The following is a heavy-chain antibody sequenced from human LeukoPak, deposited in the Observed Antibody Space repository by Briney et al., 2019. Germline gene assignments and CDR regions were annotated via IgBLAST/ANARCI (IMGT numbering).Heavy chain of an antibody. Sequence: PGGSLRLSCEASGFTFSSYSMNWVRQAPGEGLEWVSSISSSSSYIYYADSVKGRFTISRDNAKNSLYLRMNSLRAEDTAVYYCARDRITMIVVGSDAFDIWGQGTMVTVSS. D-gene: IGHD3-22*01. CDR1: GFTFSSYS. V-gene: IGHV3-21*01. CDR2: ISSSSSYI. CDR3: ARDRITMIVVGSDAFDI. J-gene: IGHJ3*02.